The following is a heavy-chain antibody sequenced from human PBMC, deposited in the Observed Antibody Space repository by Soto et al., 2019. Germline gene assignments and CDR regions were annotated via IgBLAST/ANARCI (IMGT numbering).Heavy chain of an antibody. CDR1: GASITFGGYS. CDR2: INHLETT. CDR3: ARGGGSDSFDY. J-gene: IGHJ4*02. D-gene: IGHD1-26*01. V-gene: IGHV4-30-2*01. Sequence: SETLSLTCTVSGASITFGGYSWSWIRQTPGKGLEWIGYINHLETTFYNPSFESRLTLSIDRAKNQFSLKLHSMSAADRAVYFCARGGGSDSFDYWGQGILVTVSS.